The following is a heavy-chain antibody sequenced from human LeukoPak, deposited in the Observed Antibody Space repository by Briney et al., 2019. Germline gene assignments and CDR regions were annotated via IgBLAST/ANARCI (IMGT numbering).Heavy chain of an antibody. D-gene: IGHD3-10*01. CDR1: GGSISSGGYY. Sequence: KPSQTLSLTCTVSGGSISSGGYYWSWIRQPPGKGLEWIGYIYHSGSTYYNPSLKSRVTISVDTSKNQFSLKVSSVTAADTAVYYCARDYGGIVVRGVAGYWGQGTLVTVSS. CDR3: ARDYGGIVVRGVAGY. V-gene: IGHV4-30-2*01. CDR2: IYHSGST. J-gene: IGHJ4*02.